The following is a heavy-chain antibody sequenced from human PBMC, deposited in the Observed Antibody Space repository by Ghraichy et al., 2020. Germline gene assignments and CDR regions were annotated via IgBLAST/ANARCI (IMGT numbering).Heavy chain of an antibody. V-gene: IGHV4-59*08. Sequence: SATLSLTCTVSGGSISSYYWSWIRQPPGKGLEWIGYIYYSGSTNYNPSLESRVTISVDTSKNQVSLKLSSVTAADTAVYYCARLSGYNTGRKEFDYWGQGTLVTVSS. CDR3: ARLSGYNTGRKEFDY. CDR2: IYYSGST. D-gene: IGHD5-12*01. J-gene: IGHJ4*02. CDR1: GGSISSYY.